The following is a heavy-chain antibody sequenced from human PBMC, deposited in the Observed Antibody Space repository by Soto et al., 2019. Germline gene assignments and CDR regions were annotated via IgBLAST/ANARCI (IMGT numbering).Heavy chain of an antibody. V-gene: IGHV1-18*01. CDR3: TRDGAGVATDYHGMDV. Sequence: GASVKVSCKASGYTFISYGISWVRQAPGQGLEWMAWISGYNGDTNYAQKVQGRVTMTTDTSTSTAYMELRSLRSDDTAVYYCTRDGAGVATDYHGMDVWGQGTTVTVSS. CDR2: ISGYNGDT. J-gene: IGHJ6*02. D-gene: IGHD2-21*02. CDR1: GYTFISYG.